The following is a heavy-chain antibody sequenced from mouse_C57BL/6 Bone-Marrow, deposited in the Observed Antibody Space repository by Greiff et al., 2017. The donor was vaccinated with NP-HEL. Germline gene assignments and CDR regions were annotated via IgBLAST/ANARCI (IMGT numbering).Heavy chain of an antibody. CDR1: GFTFSDYG. Sequence: EVQVVESGGGLVKPGGSLKLSCAASGFTFSDYGMHWVRQAPEKGLEWVAYISSGSITIYYADTVKGRFTISRDNAKNTLFLQMTSLRSEDTAMYYCARPGDGYYDYGMDYWGRGTSVTVSS. D-gene: IGHD2-3*01. V-gene: IGHV5-17*01. CDR2: ISSGSITI. J-gene: IGHJ4*01. CDR3: ARPGDGYYDYGMDY.